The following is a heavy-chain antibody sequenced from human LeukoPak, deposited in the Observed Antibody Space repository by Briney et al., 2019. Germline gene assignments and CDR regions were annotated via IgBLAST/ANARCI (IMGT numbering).Heavy chain of an antibody. CDR2: IYYSGST. D-gene: IGHD3-22*01. V-gene: IGHV4-39*07. CDR1: GGSISSSSYY. CDR3: ARADYDSYGDAFDI. Sequence: SETLSLTCTVSGGSISSSSYYWGWIRQPPGKGLEWIGSIYYSGSTYYNPSLKSRVTISVDTSKNQLSLKLSSVTAADTAVYYCARADYDSYGDAFDIWGQGTMVTVSS. J-gene: IGHJ3*02.